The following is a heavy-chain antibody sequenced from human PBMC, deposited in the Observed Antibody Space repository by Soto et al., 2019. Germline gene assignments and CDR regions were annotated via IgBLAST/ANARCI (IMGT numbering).Heavy chain of an antibody. CDR2: ISYDGSNK. D-gene: IGHD3-3*01. J-gene: IGHJ4*02. V-gene: IGHV3-30*18. CDR1: GFTFSSYG. CDR3: AKEPTKGGYYDFWSGYYS. Sequence: QVQLVESGGGVVQPGRSLRPSCAASGFTFSSYGMHWVRQAPGKGLEWVAVISYDGSNKYYADSVKGRFTISRDNSKNTLYLQMNSLRAEDTAVYYCAKEPTKGGYYDFWSGYYSWGQGTLVTVSS.